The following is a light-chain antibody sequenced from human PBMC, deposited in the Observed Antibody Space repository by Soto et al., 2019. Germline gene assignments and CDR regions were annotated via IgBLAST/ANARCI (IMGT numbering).Light chain of an antibody. J-gene: IGLJ3*02. CDR1: SSNIATNY. CDR3: GTWDTSLSAGV. Sequence: QPVLTQPPSVSAAPGQRVTISCSGSSSNIATNYVSWYQHLPGAAPRLLICDDNKRPSGIPDRFSGSKYGTSATLDITGLQTGDEADYYCGTWDTSLSAGVFGGGTQLTVL. CDR2: DDN. V-gene: IGLV1-51*01.